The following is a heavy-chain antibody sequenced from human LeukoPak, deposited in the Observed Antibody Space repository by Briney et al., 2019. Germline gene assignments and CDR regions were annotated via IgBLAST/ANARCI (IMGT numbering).Heavy chain of an antibody. CDR2: ISGDGGRT. CDR1: GFTFDDYA. CDR3: AKAYYDYVWGSYRYFCAFDI. J-gene: IGHJ3*02. V-gene: IGHV3-43*02. Sequence: GGYLRLSCAASGFTFDDYAMHWVRQATGKGLEWVSLISGDGGRTHYADSVKGRFTISRDNSKNSLYLQMNSLRTEDTAFYYCAKAYYDYVWGSYRYFCAFDIWGQGTMVTVSS. D-gene: IGHD3-16*02.